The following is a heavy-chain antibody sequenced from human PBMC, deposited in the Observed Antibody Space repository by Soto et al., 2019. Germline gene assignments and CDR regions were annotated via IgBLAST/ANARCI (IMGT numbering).Heavy chain of an antibody. CDR3: TPAPQRALTDDGARS. CDR1: GFTLSSAW. Sequence: EVQLVESGGGLVEPGGSLRLSCAACGFTLSSAWVNWVRQAPGKGLEWVGRIKSKTDGGTTDYAAPVKGRFPLSLDDSKNILYLQMNSLKTEDTAVYYCTPAPQRALTDDGARSWGQGTLVAVSS. CDR2: IKSKTDGGTT. J-gene: IGHJ5*02. D-gene: IGHD2-21*02. V-gene: IGHV3-15*07.